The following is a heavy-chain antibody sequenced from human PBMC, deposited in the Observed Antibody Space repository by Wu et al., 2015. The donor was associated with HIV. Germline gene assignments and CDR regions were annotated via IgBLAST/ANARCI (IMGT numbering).Heavy chain of an antibody. D-gene: IGHD6-19*01. CDR2: IIPVYGAT. Sequence: QLQLVQSGAEVKKPGSSVKVSCKASGGTFSSFAFSWVRQAPGQGLEWMGGIIPVYGATNYVQKFQGRVTITTDESTSTVYMELSSLRSEDTAVYYCAGYSSGYNWLRYWGQGTLVTVSS. CDR3: AGYSSGYNWLRY. CDR1: GGTFSSFA. V-gene: IGHV1-69*05. J-gene: IGHJ4*02.